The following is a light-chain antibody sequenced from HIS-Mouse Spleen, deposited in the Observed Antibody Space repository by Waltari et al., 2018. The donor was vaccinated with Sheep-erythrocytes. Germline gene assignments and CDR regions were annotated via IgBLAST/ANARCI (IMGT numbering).Light chain of an antibody. Sequence: QSALTQPRSVSGSPGQSVTISCTGTSSDVGGYNYVSWYQQHPGKAPKLMIYYVNKRPSGVPDRFSGSKSGNTASLTISGLQAEDEADYYCCSYAGSYNHVFATGTKVTVL. J-gene: IGLJ1*01. V-gene: IGLV2-11*01. CDR2: YVN. CDR3: CSYAGSYNHV. CDR1: SSDVGGYNY.